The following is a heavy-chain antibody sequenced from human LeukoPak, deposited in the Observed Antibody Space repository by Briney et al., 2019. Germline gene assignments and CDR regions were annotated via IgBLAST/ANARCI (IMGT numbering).Heavy chain of an antibody. D-gene: IGHD3-16*02. CDR2: FDPENDET. CDR1: GYTLSELS. J-gene: IGHJ4*02. Sequence: ASVKVSCKISGYTLSELSMHWVRQAPGERLEWMGGFDPENDETIYAQKFQGRVTMTEDTSTDTAYMELSSLRSEDTAVYYCATFNQRTMITFGGVINDYWGQGTLVTVSS. CDR3: ATFNQRTMITFGGVINDY. V-gene: IGHV1-24*01.